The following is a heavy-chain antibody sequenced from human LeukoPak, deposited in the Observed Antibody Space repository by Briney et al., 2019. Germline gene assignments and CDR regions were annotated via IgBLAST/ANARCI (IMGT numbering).Heavy chain of an antibody. V-gene: IGHV4-59*05. Sequence: SETLSLTCTVSGGSISSYYWSWIRQPPGKGLEWIGSIYYSGSTYYNPSLKSRVTISVDTSKNQFSLKLSSVTAADTAVYYCARQTYHVLRFLEWLSRIDYWGQGTLVTVSS. J-gene: IGHJ4*02. CDR1: GGSISSYY. CDR2: IYYSGST. CDR3: ARQTYHVLRFLEWLSRIDY. D-gene: IGHD3-3*01.